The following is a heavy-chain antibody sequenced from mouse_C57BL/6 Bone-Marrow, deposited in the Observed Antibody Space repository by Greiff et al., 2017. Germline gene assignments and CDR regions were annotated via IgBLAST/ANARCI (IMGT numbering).Heavy chain of an antibody. CDR2: ISGGGGNT. CDR1: GFTFSSYT. J-gene: IGHJ3*01. D-gene: IGHD1-1*01. Sequence: EVQVVESGGGLVKPGGSLKLSCEASGFTFSSYTMSWVRQTPEKRLEWVATISGGGGNTYYPDRVKGRFTISRDNAKNTLYLQMSSLRSEVTSLYYCARGYYYGGAYWGQGTLVTVSA. CDR3: ARGYYYGGAY. V-gene: IGHV5-9*01.